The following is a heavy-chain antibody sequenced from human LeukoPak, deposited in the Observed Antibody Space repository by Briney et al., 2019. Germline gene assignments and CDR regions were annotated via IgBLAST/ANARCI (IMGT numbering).Heavy chain of an antibody. J-gene: IGHJ6*03. D-gene: IGHD1-26*01. CDR3: ARVVGARTPDYYYYYYMDV. CDR2: IIPIFGTA. CDR1: GYTFTSYD. Sequence: ASVKVSCKASGYTFTSYDISWVRQAPGQGLEWMGGIIPIFGTANYAQKFQGRVTITTDESTSTAYMELSSLRSEDTAVYYCARVVGARTPDYYYYYYMDVWGKGTTVTVSS. V-gene: IGHV1-69*05.